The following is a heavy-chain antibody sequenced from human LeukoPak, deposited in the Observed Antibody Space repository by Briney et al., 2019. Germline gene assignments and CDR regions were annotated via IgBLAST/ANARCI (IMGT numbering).Heavy chain of an antibody. Sequence: GGSLRLSCAASGFTFSSYSMNWVRQAPGKGLEWVSSISSSSSTIYYADSVKGRFTISRDNAKNSLYLQMNSLRAEDTAVYYCRGVRGGTEADYWGQGTLVTVSS. CDR2: ISSSSSTI. J-gene: IGHJ4*02. V-gene: IGHV3-48*01. CDR3: RGVRGGTEADY. CDR1: GFTFSSYS. D-gene: IGHD3-10*01.